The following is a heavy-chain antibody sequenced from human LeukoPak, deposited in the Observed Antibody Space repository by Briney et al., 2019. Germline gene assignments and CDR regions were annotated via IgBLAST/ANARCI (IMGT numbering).Heavy chain of an antibody. CDR1: GLTFRTYA. CDR3: ARRAGAYSHPYDY. Sequence: GGSLRLSCAASGLTFRTYAMSWVRQAPGKGLEWVSFIYSDNTHYSDSVKGRFTTSRDNSKNTLYLQMNSLRAEDTAVYYCARRAGAYSHPYDYWGQGTLVTVSS. V-gene: IGHV3-53*01. D-gene: IGHD4/OR15-4a*01. J-gene: IGHJ4*02. CDR2: IYSDNT.